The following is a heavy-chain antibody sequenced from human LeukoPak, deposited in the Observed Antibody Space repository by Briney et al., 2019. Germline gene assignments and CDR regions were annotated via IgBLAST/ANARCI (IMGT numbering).Heavy chain of an antibody. D-gene: IGHD6-13*01. J-gene: IGHJ3*02. V-gene: IGHV4-4*02. Sequence: SETLSLTCAVSGGSISSSNWWSWVRQPPGKGLEWIGEIYHSGSTNYNPSLKSRVTISVDKSKNQFSLKLSSVTAADTAVYYCARYPQRGQQLLNAFDIWGQGTMVTVSS. CDR3: ARYPQRGQQLLNAFDI. CDR2: IYHSGST. CDR1: GGSISSSNW.